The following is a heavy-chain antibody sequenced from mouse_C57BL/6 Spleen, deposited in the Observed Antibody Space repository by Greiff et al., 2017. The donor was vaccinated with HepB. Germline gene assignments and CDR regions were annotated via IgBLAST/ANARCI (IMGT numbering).Heavy chain of an antibody. Sequence: VQLQQPGAELVKPGASVKLSCKASGYTFTSYWMQWVKQRPGQGLECIGEIDPSDSYTNYNQKFKGKATLTVDTSSSTAYMQLSSLTSEDSAVYYCAREVLRTHAMDYWGQGTSVTVSS. J-gene: IGHJ4*01. CDR1: GYTFTSYW. CDR3: AREVLRTHAMDY. V-gene: IGHV1-50*01. CDR2: IDPSDSYT. D-gene: IGHD1-1*01.